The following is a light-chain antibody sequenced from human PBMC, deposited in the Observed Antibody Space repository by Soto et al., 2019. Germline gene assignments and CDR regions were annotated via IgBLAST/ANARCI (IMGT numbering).Light chain of an antibody. CDR2: LGS. CDR3: QQYNSYPRT. J-gene: IGKJ1*01. Sequence: DIVMTQFPLSLPVTPGEPASISCRSSQSLVHSNGKIFFAWYLQKPGQSPQALIYLGSNRASGVPDRISGSVSGTEFTLTITSLQPDDLATYYCQQYNSYPRTFGQGTKVDIK. V-gene: IGKV2-28*01. CDR1: QSLVHSNGKIF.